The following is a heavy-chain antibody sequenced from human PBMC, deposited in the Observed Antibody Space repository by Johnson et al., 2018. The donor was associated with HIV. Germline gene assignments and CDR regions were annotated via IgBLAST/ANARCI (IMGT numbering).Heavy chain of an antibody. V-gene: IGHV3-7*01. Sequence: MQLVESGGGLVQPGGSLRLSCAASGFTFSSYWMSWVRQAPGKGLEWVANIKQDGSEKYYVDSVKGRFTISRDNSKNTLFLQMNSLRPEDTAVYYCATVGRTTATAQSAFHMWGQGTLVTVSS. CDR1: GFTFSSYW. CDR3: ATVGRTTATAQSAFHM. CDR2: IKQDGSEK. J-gene: IGHJ3*02. D-gene: IGHD1-1*01.